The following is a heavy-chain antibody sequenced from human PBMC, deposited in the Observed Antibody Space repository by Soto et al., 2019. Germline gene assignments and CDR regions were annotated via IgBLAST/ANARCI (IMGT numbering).Heavy chain of an antibody. CDR3: ARDRLGSLDY. D-gene: IGHD2-15*01. CDR2: ISSSGSTI. V-gene: IGHV3-48*03. J-gene: IGHJ4*02. Sequence: PGGLPRPSWASSGFTLSSYEMNWVRQAPGKRLEWVSYISSSGSTIYYADSVKGRFTISRDNAKNSLYLQMNSLRAEDTAVYYCARDRLGSLDYWGQGTLVTVSS. CDR1: GFTLSSYE.